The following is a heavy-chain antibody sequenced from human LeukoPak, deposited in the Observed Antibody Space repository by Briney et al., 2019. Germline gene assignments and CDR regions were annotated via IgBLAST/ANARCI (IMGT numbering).Heavy chain of an antibody. V-gene: IGHV3-30*18. CDR1: GFTFSSYG. Sequence: PGGSLRLSCAASGFTFSSYGMHWVRQAPGKGLEWVAVISYDGSNKYYADSVKGRFTISRDNSKNTLYLQMNSLRAEDTAVYYCAKDLHYSNYFDYWGQGTLVTVSS. J-gene: IGHJ4*02. CDR3: AKDLHYSNYFDY. CDR2: ISYDGSNK. D-gene: IGHD4-11*01.